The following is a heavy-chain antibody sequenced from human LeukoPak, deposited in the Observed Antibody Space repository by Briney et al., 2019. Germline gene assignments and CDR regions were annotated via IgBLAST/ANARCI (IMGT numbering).Heavy chain of an antibody. Sequence: GSVKVSCKASGGTFSRYGISWVRQAPGQGLEWMGWINTNSGGTNYAQKFQGRVTMTRDTSINTAYMELSRLRSDDTAVYYCARAGDYGDYLDWGQGTLVTVPS. J-gene: IGHJ4*02. CDR3: ARAGDYGDYLD. D-gene: IGHD4-17*01. CDR1: GGTFSRYG. CDR2: INTNSGGT. V-gene: IGHV1-2*02.